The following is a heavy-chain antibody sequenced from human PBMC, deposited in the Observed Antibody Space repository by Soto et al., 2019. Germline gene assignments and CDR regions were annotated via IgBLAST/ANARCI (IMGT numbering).Heavy chain of an antibody. J-gene: IGHJ6*03. D-gene: IGHD2-2*01. CDR1: GFTFSSYS. CDR3: ARDAFYCSSTSCYESYYMDV. V-gene: IGHV3-21*01. CDR2: ISSSSSYI. Sequence: GESLKISCAASGFTFSSYSMNWVRQAPGKGLEWVSSISSSSSYIYYADSVKGRFTISRDNAKNSLYLQMNSLRAEDTAVYYCARDAFYCSSTSCYESYYMDVWGKGTTVTVSS.